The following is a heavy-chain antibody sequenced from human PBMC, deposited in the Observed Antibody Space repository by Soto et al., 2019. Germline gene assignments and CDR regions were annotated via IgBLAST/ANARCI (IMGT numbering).Heavy chain of an antibody. Sequence: QVQLVQSGAEEKKPGASVKVSCKASGYTFTSYAMHWVRQAPGQRLEWMGWINAGNGNTKYSQKFQGRVTITRDTSASTAYMELSSLRSEDTAVYYCARAYCGGDCSNYYYGMDVWGQGTTVTVSS. J-gene: IGHJ6*02. D-gene: IGHD2-21*02. V-gene: IGHV1-3*05. CDR2: INAGNGNT. CDR1: GYTFTSYA. CDR3: ARAYCGGDCSNYYYGMDV.